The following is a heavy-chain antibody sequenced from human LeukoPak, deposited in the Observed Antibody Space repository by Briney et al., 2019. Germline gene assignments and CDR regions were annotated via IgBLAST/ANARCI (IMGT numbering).Heavy chain of an antibody. J-gene: IGHJ4*02. CDR2: IYYSGST. D-gene: IGHD5-18*01. CDR3: AMGYGYGGLDY. Sequence: SETLSLTCTVSGGSISSSSYYWGWIRQPPGKGLEWIGSIYYSGSTYYNPSLKSRVTISVDTSKNQFSLKLSSVTAADTAVYYCAMGYGYGGLDYWGQGTLVTVSS. CDR1: GGSISSSSYY. V-gene: IGHV4-39*07.